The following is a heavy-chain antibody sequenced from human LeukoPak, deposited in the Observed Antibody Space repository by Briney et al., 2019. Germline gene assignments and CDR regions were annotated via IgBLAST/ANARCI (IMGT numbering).Heavy chain of an antibody. D-gene: IGHD3-10*01. V-gene: IGHV3-23*01. CDR3: AKAGYYYGSGSYGDYYGMDV. CDR2: ISGSGGST. J-gene: IGHJ6*02. CDR1: GFTFSSYA. Sequence: GGSLRLSCAASGFTFSSYAMSWVRQAPGKGLEWVSAISGSGGSTYYADSVKGRFTISRDNSKNTLYLQMNSLRAEDTAVYYCAKAGYYYGSGSYGDYYGMDVWGQGTTVTVSS.